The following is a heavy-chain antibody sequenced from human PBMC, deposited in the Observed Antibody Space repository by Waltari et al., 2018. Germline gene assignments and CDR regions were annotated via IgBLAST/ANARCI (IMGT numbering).Heavy chain of an antibody. J-gene: IGHJ6*02. Sequence: EVQLLESGGGLVQPGGSLRLSCAASGFTFSSYAMSWVRQAPGQGLEWVSAISGSGGSTYYADSVKGRFTISRDNSKNTLYLQMNSLRAEDTAVYYCAKDLDYSNYYYYYGMDVWGQGTTVTVSS. D-gene: IGHD4-4*01. V-gene: IGHV3-23*01. CDR2: ISGSGGST. CDR1: GFTFSSYA. CDR3: AKDLDYSNYYYYYGMDV.